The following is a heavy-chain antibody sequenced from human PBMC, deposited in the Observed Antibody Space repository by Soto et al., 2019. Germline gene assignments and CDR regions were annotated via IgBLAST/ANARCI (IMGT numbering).Heavy chain of an antibody. Sequence: QVQVQQSGPGLVKPSGTLSLTCTVSGASITGYYWTWIRQPAGRGLEWIGRIYTSGTTDYNPSLKSRLTMSVDTSKNQFSPKLSSVTAADTAVYYCARARSGYYHFDNWGQGTLVTVSS. V-gene: IGHV4-4*07. CDR1: GASITGYY. CDR3: ARARSGYYHFDN. D-gene: IGHD3-3*01. CDR2: IYTSGTT. J-gene: IGHJ4*02.